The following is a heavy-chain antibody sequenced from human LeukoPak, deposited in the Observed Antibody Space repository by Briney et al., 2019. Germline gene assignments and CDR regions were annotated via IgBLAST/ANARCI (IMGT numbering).Heavy chain of an antibody. D-gene: IGHD6-19*01. V-gene: IGHV4-34*01. CDR1: GGSFSGYY. J-gene: IGHJ4*02. Sequence: SETLSLTCAVYGGSFSGYYWSWIRQPPGKGLEWIGEINHSGSTNYNPSLKSRVTISVDTSKNQFSLKLSSVTAADTAVYYCARVDSSGWYRALDYWGQGTLVSVSS. CDR2: INHSGST. CDR3: ARVDSSGWYRALDY.